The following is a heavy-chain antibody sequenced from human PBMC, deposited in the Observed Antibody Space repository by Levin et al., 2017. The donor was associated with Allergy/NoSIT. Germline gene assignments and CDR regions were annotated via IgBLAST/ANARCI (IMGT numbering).Heavy chain of an antibody. CDR2: INSDGSST. Sequence: LSLPCAASGFTFSSYWMHWVRQAPGKGLVWVSRINSDGSSTSYADSVKGRFTISRDNAKNTLYLQMNSLRAEDTAVYYCARDPNRYFDWLLYSRNYYYYMDVWGKGTTVTVSS. D-gene: IGHD3-9*01. J-gene: IGHJ6*03. CDR3: ARDPNRYFDWLLYSRNYYYYMDV. V-gene: IGHV3-74*01. CDR1: GFTFSSYW.